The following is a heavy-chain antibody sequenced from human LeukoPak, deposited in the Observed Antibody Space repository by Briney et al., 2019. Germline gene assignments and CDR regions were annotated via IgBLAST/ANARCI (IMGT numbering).Heavy chain of an antibody. V-gene: IGHV1-2*02. D-gene: IGHD4-17*01. CDR3: ARLDDYGDYVPSPDFDY. CDR1: GYTFTGYY. CDR2: INPNSGGT. J-gene: IGHJ4*02. Sequence: RASVKVSCKASGYTFTGYYMHWVRQAPGQGLEWMGWINPNSGGTNYAQKFQGRVTMTRDTSISTAYMKLSRLRSDDTAVYYCARLDDYGDYVPSPDFDYWGQGTLVTVSS.